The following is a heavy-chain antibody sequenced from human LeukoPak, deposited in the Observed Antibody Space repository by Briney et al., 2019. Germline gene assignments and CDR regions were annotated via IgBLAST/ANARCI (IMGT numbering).Heavy chain of an antibody. CDR1: GFIFTGYF. Sequence: GGSLRLSCAASGFIFTGYFMSWVRQAPGKGLEWVASIKHDGSEKYYVDSVRGRFTISRDNTKNLLYLQMSSLRAEDTAVYYCAKVFSGSYSKSAYYFDYWGQGTLVTVSS. D-gene: IGHD1-26*01. CDR2: IKHDGSEK. V-gene: IGHV3-7*01. J-gene: IGHJ4*02. CDR3: AKVFSGSYSKSAYYFDY.